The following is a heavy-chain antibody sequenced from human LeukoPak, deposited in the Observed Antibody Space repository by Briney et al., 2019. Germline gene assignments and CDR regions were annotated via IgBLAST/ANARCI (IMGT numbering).Heavy chain of an antibody. CDR3: ARDAGSGSYLTGGYFDY. Sequence: ASVKVSCKASGYTFTSYYMHWVRQAPGQGLEWMGIINPSGGSTSYAQKFQGSVTMTRDTSTSTVYMELSSLRSEDTAVYYCARDAGSGSYLTGGYFDYWGQGTLVTVSS. CDR2: INPSGGST. D-gene: IGHD1-26*01. V-gene: IGHV1-46*01. CDR1: GYTFTSYY. J-gene: IGHJ4*02.